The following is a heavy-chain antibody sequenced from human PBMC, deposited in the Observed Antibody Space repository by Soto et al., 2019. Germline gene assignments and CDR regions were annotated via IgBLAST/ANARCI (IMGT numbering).Heavy chain of an antibody. CDR1: GGTFSSYA. Sequence: QVQLVQSGAEVKTPGSSVKVSCKASGGTFSSYAISWVRQAPGQGLEWMGGITPIFGTANYARKFKGRGTITADESTSTAYMELSSLRSDDTAVYYCAREPDPTVATVPEDWFDPLGQGTLGTVSS. D-gene: IGHD5-12*01. V-gene: IGHV1-69*01. CDR3: AREPDPTVATVPEDWFDP. CDR2: ITPIFGTA. J-gene: IGHJ5*02.